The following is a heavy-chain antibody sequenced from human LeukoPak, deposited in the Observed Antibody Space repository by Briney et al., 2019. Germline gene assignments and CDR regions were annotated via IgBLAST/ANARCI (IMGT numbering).Heavy chain of an antibody. CDR3: ARQKCSGAGCYLDAFDV. V-gene: IGHV4-59*01. D-gene: IGHD2-15*01. Sequence: SETLSLTCTVSGGSIGNCYWSWIRQPPGKRLERIGYINYSGSTNYNPTLNSRVTISVDTSKNQFSLKLSSVTAADTAVYYCARQKCSGAGCYLDAFDVWGQGTMVTISS. J-gene: IGHJ3*01. CDR2: INYSGST. CDR1: GGSIGNCY.